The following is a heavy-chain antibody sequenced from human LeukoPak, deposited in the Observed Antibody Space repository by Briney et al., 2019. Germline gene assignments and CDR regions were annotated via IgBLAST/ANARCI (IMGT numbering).Heavy chain of an antibody. Sequence: PGGSLRLSCAASGFTLLSYTMNWVRQAPGKGLEWVAVISYDGSNKYYADSVKGRFTISRDNSKNTLYLQMNSLRAEDTAVYYCARDYDSSGWYIPWFDPWGQGTLVTVSS. V-gene: IGHV3-30*04. CDR2: ISYDGSNK. J-gene: IGHJ5*02. CDR3: ARDYDSSGWYIPWFDP. D-gene: IGHD6-19*01. CDR1: GFTLLSYT.